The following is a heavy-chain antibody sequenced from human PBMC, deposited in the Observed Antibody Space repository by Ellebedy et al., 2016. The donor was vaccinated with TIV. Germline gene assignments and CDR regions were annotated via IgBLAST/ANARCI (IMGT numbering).Heavy chain of an antibody. V-gene: IGHV1-2*02. CDR3: ARDTLGNSFHY. CDR2: ITPDSGAT. Sequence: AASVKVSCKASGYLFTDKYIHWARQARGQGLEWMGWITPDSGATRYEPKFQGRVTLSRDTSISTAYMELSSLTSDDTAVYYCARDTLGNSFHYWGQGTLVTVST. J-gene: IGHJ4*02. CDR1: GYLFTDKY. D-gene: IGHD1-26*01.